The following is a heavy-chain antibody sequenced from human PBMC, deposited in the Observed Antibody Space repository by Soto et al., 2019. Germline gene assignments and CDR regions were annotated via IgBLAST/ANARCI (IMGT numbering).Heavy chain of an antibody. V-gene: IGHV1-69*08. J-gene: IGHJ4*02. CDR2: IIPLLTTS. D-gene: IGHD5-12*01. Sequence: QVQLEQSGAEVKKPGSSVRVSCKASGGPFSNDIITWVRQAPGQGLEWMGRIIPLLTTSTYAQKFQGRLTITADRSTGTAYMDLKNLTSADTAVYYCARDSPIGSTFRGYDAIDYWGQGTRITFSS. CDR3: ARDSPIGSTFRGYDAIDY. CDR1: GGPFSNDI.